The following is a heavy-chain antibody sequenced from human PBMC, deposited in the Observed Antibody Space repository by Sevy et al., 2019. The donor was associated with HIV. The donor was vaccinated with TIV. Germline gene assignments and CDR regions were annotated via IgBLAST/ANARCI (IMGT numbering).Heavy chain of an antibody. CDR3: ARAIKQQLANCYYYGMDV. D-gene: IGHD6-13*01. CDR2: IIPILGTA. Sequence: ASVKVSCKASGGTFSSYAISWVRQAPGQGLEWMGGIIPILGTANYAKKFQGRVTITADQPTNTAYMEMSSLRSEDTALYYWARAIKQQLANCYYYGMDVWGQGTTVTVSS. V-gene: IGHV1-69*10. J-gene: IGHJ6*02. CDR1: GGTFSSYA.